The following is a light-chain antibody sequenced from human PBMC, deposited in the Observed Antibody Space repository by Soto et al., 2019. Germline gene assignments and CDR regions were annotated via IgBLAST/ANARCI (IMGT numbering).Light chain of an antibody. Sequence: DIQMTQSPSTLSASVGDRVTITCRASQSISSSLAWYQQRPGKAPKLLIYDASSLESGVPSRFSGSGSGTEFTLTINSLQPDDFATYYCQQYNSYPWTFGQGTKVDIK. J-gene: IGKJ1*01. CDR1: QSISSS. CDR2: DAS. CDR3: QQYNSYPWT. V-gene: IGKV1-5*01.